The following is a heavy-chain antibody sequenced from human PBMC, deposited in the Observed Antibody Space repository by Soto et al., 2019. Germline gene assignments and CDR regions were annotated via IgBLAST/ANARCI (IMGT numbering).Heavy chain of an antibody. CDR3: ARDGHCSSTSRYDWFDP. CDR2: IYYSGST. J-gene: IGHJ5*02. CDR1: GGSISSGGYY. Sequence: QVQLQESGPGLVKPSQTLSLTCTVSGGSISSGGYYWSWIRQHPGKGLEWIGYIYYSGSTYYNPSLKSRVTITVDTAKNQFSLKLSSVTAADTAVYYCARDGHCSSTSRYDWFDPWGQGTLVTVSS. V-gene: IGHV4-31*03. D-gene: IGHD2-2*03.